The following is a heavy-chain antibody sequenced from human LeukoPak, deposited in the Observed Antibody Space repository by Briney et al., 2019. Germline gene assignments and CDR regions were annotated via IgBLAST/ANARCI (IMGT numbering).Heavy chain of an antibody. V-gene: IGHV1-8*03. J-gene: IGHJ5*02. D-gene: IGHD2-2*01. CDR3: ARWGCSSTSCYENWFDP. CDR2: MNPNSGNT. Sequence: ASVKVSCKASGYTFTSYDINWVRQATGQGLEWMGWMNPNSGNTGYAQKFQGRVTITRNTSISTAYMELSSLRSEDTAVYYCARWGCSSTSCYENWFDPWGQGTLVTVSS. CDR1: GYTFTSYD.